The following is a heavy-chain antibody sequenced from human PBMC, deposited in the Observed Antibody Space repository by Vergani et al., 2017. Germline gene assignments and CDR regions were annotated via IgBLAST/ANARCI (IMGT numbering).Heavy chain of an antibody. CDR2: ISGSGGST. V-gene: IGHV3-23*01. CDR1: GFTFSSYA. D-gene: IGHD4-17*01. CDR3: AKGTTVTTGLYYFDY. Sequence: EVQLLESGGGLVQPGGSLRLSCAASGFTFSSYAMSWVRQAPGKGVEWVSAISGSGGSTYYADSVKGRFTISRDNSKNTLYLQMNSLRAEDTAVYYCAKGTTVTTGLYYFDYWGQGTLVTVSS. J-gene: IGHJ4*02.